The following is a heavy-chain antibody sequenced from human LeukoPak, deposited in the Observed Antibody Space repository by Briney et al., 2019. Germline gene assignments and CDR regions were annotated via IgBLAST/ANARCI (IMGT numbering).Heavy chain of an antibody. CDR2: INHSGST. Sequence: SETLSLTCAVYGGSFSDYYWSWIRQPPGKGLESIGEINHSGSTNYNPSLKSRVTISVDTSKNQFSLRLNSVTAADTAIYYCAKSGGYGLIDYWGQGTLVTVSS. V-gene: IGHV4-34*01. J-gene: IGHJ4*02. D-gene: IGHD1-26*01. CDR3: AKSGGYGLIDY. CDR1: GGSFSDYY.